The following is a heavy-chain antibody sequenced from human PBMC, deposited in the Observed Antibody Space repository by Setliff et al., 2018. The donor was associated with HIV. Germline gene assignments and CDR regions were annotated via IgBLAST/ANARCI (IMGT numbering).Heavy chain of an antibody. CDR3: VVSSSWSCRLNF. D-gene: IGHD2-2*01. CDR2: VNHGGST. CDR1: GGSFSGYY. Sequence: PSETLSLTCAVYGGSFSGYYSWIRQAPGKGLEWIGEVNHGGSTHHNASLKSRLTISIDTSKKQFSLKLTSVTAADAAVYYCVVSSSWSCRLNFWGPGTLVTVSA. V-gene: IGHV4-34*01. J-gene: IGHJ4*02.